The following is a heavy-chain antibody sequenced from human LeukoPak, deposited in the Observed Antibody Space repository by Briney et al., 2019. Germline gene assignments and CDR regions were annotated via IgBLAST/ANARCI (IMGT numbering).Heavy chain of an antibody. CDR3: ASGSGSYRTPYYYMDV. V-gene: IGHV3-53*01. J-gene: IGHJ6*03. Sequence: GGSLRLSCAASGFTVSSNYMSWVRQAPGKGLGWVSVIYSGGSTYYADSVKGRFTISRDNSKNTLYLQMNNLRAEDTAVYYCASGSGSYRTPYYYMDVWGKGTTVTVSS. CDR1: GFTVSSNY. CDR2: IYSGGST. D-gene: IGHD3-10*01.